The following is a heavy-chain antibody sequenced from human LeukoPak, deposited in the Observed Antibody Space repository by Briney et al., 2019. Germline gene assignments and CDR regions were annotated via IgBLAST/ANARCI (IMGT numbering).Heavy chain of an antibody. CDR1: GFTFSSYS. CDR3: ARDIGNYDILTGYYYGMDV. D-gene: IGHD3-9*01. V-gene: IGHV3-21*01. CDR2: ISSSSSYI. J-gene: IGHJ6*02. Sequence: GGSLRLSCAASGFTFSSYSMNWVRQAPGKGLEWVSSISSSSSYIYYADSVKGRFTISRDNAKNSLYLQMNSLRAEDTAVYYCARDIGNYDILTGYYYGMDVWGQGTTVTVSS.